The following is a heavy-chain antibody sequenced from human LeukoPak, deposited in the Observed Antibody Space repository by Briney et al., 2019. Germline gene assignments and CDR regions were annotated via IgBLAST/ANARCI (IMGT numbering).Heavy chain of an antibody. CDR2: INHSGST. CDR1: GGSFSGYY. D-gene: IGHD2-2*01. V-gene: IGHV4-34*01. Sequence: PSETLSLTCAVYGGSFSGYYWSWIRQPPGKGMEWIGEINHSGSTNYNPSLKSRVTISVDTSKNQFSLKLSSVTAADTAVYCCARGEGIVVVPAAIGGPWGQGTLVTVSS. CDR3: ARGEGIVVVPAAIGGP. J-gene: IGHJ5*02.